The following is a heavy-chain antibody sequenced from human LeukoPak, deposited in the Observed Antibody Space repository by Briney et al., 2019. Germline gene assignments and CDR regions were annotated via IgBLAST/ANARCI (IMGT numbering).Heavy chain of an antibody. CDR3: ARHLKSMVRGADHFDY. CDR2: IYYSGST. Sequence: PSETLSLTCTVSGGSISSSSYYWGWIRQPPGKGLEWIGSIYYSGSTYYNPSLKSRVTISVDTSKNQFSLKLSSVTAADTAVYYCARHLKSMVRGADHFDYWGQGTLVTVSS. J-gene: IGHJ4*02. CDR1: GGSISSSSYY. V-gene: IGHV4-39*01. D-gene: IGHD3-10*01.